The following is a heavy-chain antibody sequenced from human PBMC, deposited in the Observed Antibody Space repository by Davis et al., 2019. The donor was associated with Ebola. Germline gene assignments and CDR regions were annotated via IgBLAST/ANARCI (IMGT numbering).Heavy chain of an antibody. J-gene: IGHJ6*03. Sequence: GESLKISCTVSGFTFSGYDMSWVRQAPGKGLEWVSLLSASGGGKYYADSVRGRFTISRDNSTNTMYLQMNSLRADDTAIYYCATYSSGYNYERLYNTYYMDVWGRGTTVSVSS. V-gene: IGHV3-23*01. CDR3: ATYSSGYNYERLYNTYYMDV. CDR1: GFTFSGYD. CDR2: LSASGGGK. D-gene: IGHD3-22*01.